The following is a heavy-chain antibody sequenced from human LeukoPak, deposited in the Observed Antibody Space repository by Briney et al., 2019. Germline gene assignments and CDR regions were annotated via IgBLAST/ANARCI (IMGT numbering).Heavy chain of an antibody. J-gene: IGHJ4*02. CDR3: ARDRRWELLTPPLYMFDY. CDR2: INPSGGST. CDR1: GYTFTSYY. D-gene: IGHD1-26*01. V-gene: IGHV1-46*01. Sequence: ASVKVSCKASGYTFTSYYMHWVRQAPGQGLEWMGIINPSGGSTSYAQKFQGRVTMTRDMSTSTVYMELSSLRSEDTAVYYCARDRRWELLTPPLYMFDYWGQGTLVTVSS.